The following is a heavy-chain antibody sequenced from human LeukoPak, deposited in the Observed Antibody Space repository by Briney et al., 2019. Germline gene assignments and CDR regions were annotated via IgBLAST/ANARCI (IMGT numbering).Heavy chain of an antibody. CDR2: IYPGDSDT. Sequence: GESLKVSCMGTGYSFTSYWIGWVRQMPGKGLEWMGIIYPGDSDTRYSPSFQGQVTISADKSISTAYLQWSSLKASDTAMYYCARGHYDSGGYYRAFDYWGQGTLVTVSS. J-gene: IGHJ4*02. D-gene: IGHD3-22*01. CDR3: ARGHYDSGGYYRAFDY. CDR1: GYSFTSYW. V-gene: IGHV5-51*01.